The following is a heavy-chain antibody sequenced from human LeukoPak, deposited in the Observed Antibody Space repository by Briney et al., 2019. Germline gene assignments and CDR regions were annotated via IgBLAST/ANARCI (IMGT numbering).Heavy chain of an antibody. D-gene: IGHD6-19*01. V-gene: IGHV3-9*01. J-gene: IGHJ4*02. Sequence: GGSLRLSCAASGFTFDDYAMHWVRQAPGKGLEWASGISWNSGSIGYADSVKGRFTISRDNAKNSLYLQMNSLRAEDTALYYCAKGSSSGPWDYWGQGTLVTVSS. CDR1: GFTFDDYA. CDR2: ISWNSGSI. CDR3: AKGSSSGPWDY.